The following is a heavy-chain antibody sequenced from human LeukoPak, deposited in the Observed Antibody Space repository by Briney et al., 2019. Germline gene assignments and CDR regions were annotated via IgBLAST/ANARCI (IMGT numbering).Heavy chain of an antibody. J-gene: IGHJ5*02. CDR1: RHSIRSSSYY. CDR2: IYFSGHT. Sequence: TSSETLSLTCTVSRHSIRSSSYYWGWIRQPPGKGLEWAGWIYFSGHTYYNPSLKNRVTISVETSMNEVYLHLSSVTAADTPVYYCAKLTARVGVWFDPWGQGTLVTVSS. D-gene: IGHD2-21*02. V-gene: IGHV4-39*01. CDR3: AKLTARVGVWFDP.